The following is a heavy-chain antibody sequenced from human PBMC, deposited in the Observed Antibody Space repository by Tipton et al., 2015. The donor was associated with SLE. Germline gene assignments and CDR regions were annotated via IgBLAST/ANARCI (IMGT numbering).Heavy chain of an antibody. J-gene: IGHJ4*02. CDR1: GFTFSAYG. D-gene: IGHD1-1*01. CDR2: IRFDGNKE. V-gene: IGHV3-30*02. CDR3: AKGRDWSYFDY. Sequence: SLRLSCAASGFTFSAYGMHWVRQAPGKGLEWLTFIRFDGNKEYYADSVKGRFTISRDNSKNTLFLHINSLRTDDTAVYYCAKGRDWSYFDYWGQGTLVTVSS.